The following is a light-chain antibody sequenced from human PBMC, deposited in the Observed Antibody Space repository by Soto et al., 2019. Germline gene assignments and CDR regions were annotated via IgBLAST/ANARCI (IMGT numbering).Light chain of an antibody. CDR3: QQRTNWPLT. Sequence: EIVLTQSPATLSLSPGERATLSCRASQTISSYLAWYQQKPGQAPRLLIYDASNWAAGIPARFSGFGSGTDFTLTISSLEPEDVAIYYCQQRTNWPLTFGGGTNVEIK. V-gene: IGKV3-11*01. J-gene: IGKJ4*01. CDR1: QTISSY. CDR2: DAS.